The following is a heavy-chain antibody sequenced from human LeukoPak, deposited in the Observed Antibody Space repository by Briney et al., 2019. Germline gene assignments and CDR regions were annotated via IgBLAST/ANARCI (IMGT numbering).Heavy chain of an antibody. CDR1: GFTFSTYS. V-gene: IGHV3-48*04. CDR2: ISSSSTTM. CDR3: ARGSLAYFDY. J-gene: IGHJ4*02. Sequence: GSLRLSCAASGFTFSTYSMNWVRQAPGKGLEWVSYISSSSTTMYYADSMKGRFTISRDNAKSSLYLQMNSLRAEDTAVYYCARGSLAYFDYWGQGTLVTVSS. D-gene: IGHD3-3*02.